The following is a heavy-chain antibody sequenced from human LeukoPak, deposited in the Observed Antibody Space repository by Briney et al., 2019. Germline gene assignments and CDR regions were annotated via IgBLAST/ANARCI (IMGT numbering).Heavy chain of an antibody. Sequence: GGSLRLSCAASGFTFSSYAMYWVRQAPGKGLEYVSAISGNGVSTFYANSVKGRFTISRDNSKNTLYLQMGSLRAEDMAVYYCASRYSGYDWGQGTLVTVSS. V-gene: IGHV3-64*01. J-gene: IGHJ4*02. CDR3: ASRYSGYD. D-gene: IGHD5-12*01. CDR1: GFTFSSYA. CDR2: ISGNGVST.